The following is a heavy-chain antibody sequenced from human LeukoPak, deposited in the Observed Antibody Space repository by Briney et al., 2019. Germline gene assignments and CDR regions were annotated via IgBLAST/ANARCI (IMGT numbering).Heavy chain of an antibody. V-gene: IGHV4-31*03. CDR1: GGSISSGGYY. Sequence: SETLSLTCTVSGGSISSGGYYWSWIHQHPGKGLEWIGYIYYSGSTYYNPSLKSRVTIAVDTSKNQFSLKLSSVTAADTAVYYCARESITMVRGVISDGMDVWGKGTTVTVSS. CDR2: IYYSGST. D-gene: IGHD3-10*01. J-gene: IGHJ6*04. CDR3: ARESITMVRGVISDGMDV.